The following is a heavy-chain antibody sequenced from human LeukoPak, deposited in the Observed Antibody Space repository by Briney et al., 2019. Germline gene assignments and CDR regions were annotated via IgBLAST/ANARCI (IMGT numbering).Heavy chain of an antibody. CDR3: ARDPRGYGRNYFDY. D-gene: IGHD5-18*01. Sequence: PGGSLRLSCAASGFTFSSYSMNWVRQAPGKGLEWVSYISSSSSTIYYADSVKGRFTTSRDNAKNSLYLQMNSLRAEDTAVYYCARDPRGYGRNYFDYWGQGTLVTVSS. J-gene: IGHJ4*02. CDR2: ISSSSSTI. V-gene: IGHV3-48*04. CDR1: GFTFSSYS.